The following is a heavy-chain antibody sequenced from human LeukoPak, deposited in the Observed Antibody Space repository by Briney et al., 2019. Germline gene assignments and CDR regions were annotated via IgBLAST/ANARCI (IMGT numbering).Heavy chain of an antibody. V-gene: IGHV3-9*01. CDR3: AKDGRAQTTPFDY. CDR2: ISWNSGSI. Sequence: GGSLRLSCAASGFTCDDYAMHWVRQAPGKGLEWFSGISWNSGSIGYADSVKGRFTISRDNAKNSLYLQMNSLRAEDTALYYCAKDGRAQTTPFDYWGQGTLVTVSS. D-gene: IGHD1-1*01. J-gene: IGHJ4*02. CDR1: GFTCDDYA.